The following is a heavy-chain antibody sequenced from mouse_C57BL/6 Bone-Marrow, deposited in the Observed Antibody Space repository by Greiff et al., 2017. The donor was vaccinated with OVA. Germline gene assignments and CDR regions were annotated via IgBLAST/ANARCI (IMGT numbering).Heavy chain of an antibody. Sequence: QQSCKASGYTFTSYWMHWVKQRPGRGLEWIGRIDPNSGGTKYNEKFKSKATLTVDKPSSTAYMQLSSLTSEDSAVYYCARGDYYGSSYVYFDVWGTGTTVTVSS. CDR2: IDPNSGGT. V-gene: IGHV1-72*01. D-gene: IGHD1-1*01. CDR1: GYTFTSYW. J-gene: IGHJ1*03. CDR3: ARGDYYGSSYVYFDV.